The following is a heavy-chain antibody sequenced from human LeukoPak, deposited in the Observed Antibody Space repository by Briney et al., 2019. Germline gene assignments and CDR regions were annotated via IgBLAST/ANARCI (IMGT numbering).Heavy chain of an antibody. CDR1: GGSISSGSNY. J-gene: IGHJ4*02. CDR3: ARYYSSGWYYFDY. V-gene: IGHV4-61*02. D-gene: IGHD6-19*01. Sequence: SETLSLTCTVSGGSISSGSNYWSWIRQPAGMGLEWIGRIYASGITDYNPSLKSRVTISVDTSKNQFSLKLSSVTAADTAVYYCARYYSSGWYYFDYWGQGTLVTVSS. CDR2: IYASGIT.